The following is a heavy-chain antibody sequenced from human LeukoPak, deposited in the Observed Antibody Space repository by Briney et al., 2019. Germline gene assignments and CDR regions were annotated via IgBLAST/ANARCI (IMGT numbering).Heavy chain of an antibody. Sequence: SETLSLTCAVSGYSISSGYYWGWIRQPPGKGLEWIGSIYHSGSTYYNPTLKSRVTISVDTSKNQFSLKLSSVTAADTAVYYCARVDTAMAWENWFDPWGQGTLVTVSS. D-gene: IGHD5-18*01. CDR3: ARVDTAMAWENWFDP. CDR1: GYSISSGYY. V-gene: IGHV4-38-2*01. CDR2: IYHSGST. J-gene: IGHJ5*02.